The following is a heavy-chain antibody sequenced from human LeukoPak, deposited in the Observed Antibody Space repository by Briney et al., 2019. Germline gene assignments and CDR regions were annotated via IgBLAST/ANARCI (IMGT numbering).Heavy chain of an antibody. CDR3: ARDLVRGVKYNWFDP. CDR2: IIPIFGTA. CDR1: GGTFSSYA. Sequence: ASVKVPCKASGGTFSSYAISWVRQAPGQGLEWMGGIIPIFGTANYAQKFQGRVTITADKSTSTAYMELSSLRSEDTAVYYCARDLVRGVKYNWFDPWGQGTLVTVSS. D-gene: IGHD3-10*01. V-gene: IGHV1-69*06. J-gene: IGHJ5*02.